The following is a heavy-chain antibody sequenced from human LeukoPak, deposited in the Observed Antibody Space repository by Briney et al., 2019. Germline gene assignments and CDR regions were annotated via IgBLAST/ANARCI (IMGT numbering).Heavy chain of an antibody. CDR1: GGTLSRYA. CDR2: IIPIFGTT. D-gene: IGHD4-17*01. Sequence: GASVKVSCKASGGTLSRYAISWVRQAPGQGLEWMGGIIPIFGTTNYAQKFQGRVTITADESTSTAYMELSSLRSDDTAVYYCARGGDYGPNYYYYYMDVWGKGTTVTVSS. J-gene: IGHJ6*03. V-gene: IGHV1-69*13. CDR3: ARGGDYGPNYYYYYMDV.